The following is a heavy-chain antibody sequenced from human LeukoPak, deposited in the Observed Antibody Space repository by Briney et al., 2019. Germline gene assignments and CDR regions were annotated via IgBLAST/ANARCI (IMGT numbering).Heavy chain of an antibody. J-gene: IGHJ4*02. V-gene: IGHV3-48*03. D-gene: IGHD3-9*01. CDR3: ARVFLTGYYLFDY. Sequence: PGGSLRLSCAASGFTFSSYEMNWVRQAPGKGLEGVSYISRCGSTKYFADSVKGRFTISRDNAKNSLYLQMNSLRAEDTAVYYCARVFLTGYYLFDYWGQGTLVTVSS. CDR1: GFTFSSYE. CDR2: ISRCGSTK.